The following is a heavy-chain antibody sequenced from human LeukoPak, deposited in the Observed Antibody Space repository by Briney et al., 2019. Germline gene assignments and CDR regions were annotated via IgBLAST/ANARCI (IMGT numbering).Heavy chain of an antibody. Sequence: SETLSLTCTVSGGSISSSSYYWGWIRQPPGKGLEWIGSIYYSGSTYYNPSLKSRVAISVDTSKNQFSLKLSSVTAADTAVYYCARRAWAAIGSYYYYYYMDVWGKGTTVTVSS. J-gene: IGHJ6*03. V-gene: IGHV4-39*01. D-gene: IGHD5-18*01. CDR1: GGSISSSSYY. CDR2: IYYSGST. CDR3: ARRAWAAIGSYYYYYYMDV.